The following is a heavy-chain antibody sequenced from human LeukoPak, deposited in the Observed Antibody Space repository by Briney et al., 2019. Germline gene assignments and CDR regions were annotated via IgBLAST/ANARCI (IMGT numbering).Heavy chain of an antibody. CDR2: TYYRGST. V-gene: IGHV4-39*01. J-gene: IGHJ5*02. CDR3: ATRYYYDSSGYYYA. CDR1: GGSISSSSYY. D-gene: IGHD3-22*01. Sequence: SETLSLTCTVSGGSISSSSYYWGWIRQPPGKGLEWIGNTYYRGSTYYNPSLKSRVTISVDTSKNQFSLKLSSVTAADTAVYYCATRYYYDSSGYYYAWGQGTLVTVSS.